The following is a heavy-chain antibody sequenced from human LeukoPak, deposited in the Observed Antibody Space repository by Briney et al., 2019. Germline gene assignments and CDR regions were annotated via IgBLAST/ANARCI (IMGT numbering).Heavy chain of an antibody. CDR2: IIPILGIA. J-gene: IGHJ4*02. V-gene: IGHV1-69*04. CDR3: ARDSIRGYPTVTTNPPGVDY. Sequence: GSSVRLSCKASGGTFSSYTMSWVRQAPGQGLEWMGKIIPILGIANYAQKFQGRVTITADKSKSTLYMEMSSLRSEDTAMYYCARDSIRGYPTVTTNPPGVDYWGPEALVTVSS. CDR1: GGTFSSYT. D-gene: IGHD4-17*01.